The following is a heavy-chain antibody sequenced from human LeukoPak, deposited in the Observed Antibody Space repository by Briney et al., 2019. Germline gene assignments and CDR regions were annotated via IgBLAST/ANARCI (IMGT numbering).Heavy chain of an antibody. CDR3: ARTIVVVPAASLGY. J-gene: IGHJ4*02. Sequence: SVKVSCKASGGTFSSYAISWVRQAPGQGLEWMGRIIPILGIANYAQKFQGRVTITADKSTSTTYMELRSLRSDDTAVYYCARTIVVVPAASLGYWGQGTLVTVSS. CDR1: GGTFSSYA. D-gene: IGHD2-2*01. V-gene: IGHV1-69*04. CDR2: IIPILGIA.